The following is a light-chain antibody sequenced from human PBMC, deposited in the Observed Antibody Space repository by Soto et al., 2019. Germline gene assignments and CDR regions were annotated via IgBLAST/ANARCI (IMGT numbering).Light chain of an antibody. CDR3: HQYGSSPFT. V-gene: IGKV3-20*01. J-gene: IGKJ3*01. CDR1: QSVMGSY. Sequence: EIVLTQSPGTLSLSPGERATPSCRASQSVMGSYLAWYQQKPGQAPRLLIFHASTRATGIPDRFSGSGSGTDFTLTVSRLEPEDSAVYYCHQYGSSPFTFGPGTKVDIK. CDR2: HAS.